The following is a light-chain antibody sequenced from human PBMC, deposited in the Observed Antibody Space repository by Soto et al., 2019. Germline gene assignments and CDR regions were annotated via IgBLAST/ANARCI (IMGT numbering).Light chain of an antibody. Sequence: DIVMTQSPDSLAVSLGGRATINCKSSQSVLYSSNNRNYLAWYQQKPGQPPKLIIYWASTRESGVPDRFSGSGSGTDFTLTISSLQAEDVAVYFCQQYYRTPDTFAQGTRLEIK. CDR3: QQYYRTPDT. J-gene: IGKJ5*01. CDR1: QSVLYSSNNRNY. V-gene: IGKV4-1*01. CDR2: WAS.